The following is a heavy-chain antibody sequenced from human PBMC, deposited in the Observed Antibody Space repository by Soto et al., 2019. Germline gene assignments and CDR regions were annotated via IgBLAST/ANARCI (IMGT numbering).Heavy chain of an antibody. V-gene: IGHV1-69*13. J-gene: IGHJ6*02. CDR3: ARDDTFGIAAAGSFSGYYGMDV. CDR1: GGTFSSYA. D-gene: IGHD6-13*01. CDR2: IIPIFGTA. Sequence: SVKVSCKASGGTFSSYAISWVRQAPGQGLEWMGGIIPIFGTANYAQKFQGRVTITADESTSTAYMELSSLRSEDTAVYYCARDDTFGIAAAGSFSGYYGMDVWGQGTTVTVSS.